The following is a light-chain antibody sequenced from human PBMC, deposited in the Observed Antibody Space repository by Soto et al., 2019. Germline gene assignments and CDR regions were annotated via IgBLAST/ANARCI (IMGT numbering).Light chain of an antibody. CDR3: QQYASWPLT. Sequence: ETVMTQSPATLSVSPGERATLSCRASQRVNSNLAWYQQESGQPPRLLVFGASTRATGVPARFSGSGSGTEFTLTISRLQSEDFPFYFCQQYASWPLTFGGGTKVEI. V-gene: IGKV3-15*01. J-gene: IGKJ4*01. CDR2: GAS. CDR1: QRVNSN.